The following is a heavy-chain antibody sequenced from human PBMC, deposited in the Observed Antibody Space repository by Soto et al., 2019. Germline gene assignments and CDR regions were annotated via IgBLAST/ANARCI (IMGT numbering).Heavy chain of an antibody. D-gene: IGHD1-26*01. V-gene: IGHV1-3*01. Sequence: GASVKVSCKASGYTFTSYAMHWVRQAPGQRLEWMGWINAGNGNTKYSQKFRGRVTITRDTSASTAYMELSSLRSEDTAVYYCARAGWELRAFDIWGQGTMVTVSS. CDR1: GYTFTSYA. J-gene: IGHJ3*02. CDR3: ARAGWELRAFDI. CDR2: INAGNGNT.